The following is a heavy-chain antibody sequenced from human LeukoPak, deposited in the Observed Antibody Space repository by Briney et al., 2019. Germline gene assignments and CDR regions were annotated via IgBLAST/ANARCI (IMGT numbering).Heavy chain of an antibody. Sequence: GASVKVSCKTPGYIFTTDYFHWVRQAPGQVLEWIGVVRPTGITTTYAQKFQGRVTMTRDTSTNTVYMELRSLASDDTAVYYCTRDNSYWSFDYWGQGTLVTVSS. CDR1: GYIFTTDY. CDR2: VRPTGITT. CDR3: TRDNSYWSFDY. D-gene: IGHD3-10*01. V-gene: IGHV1-46*01. J-gene: IGHJ4*02.